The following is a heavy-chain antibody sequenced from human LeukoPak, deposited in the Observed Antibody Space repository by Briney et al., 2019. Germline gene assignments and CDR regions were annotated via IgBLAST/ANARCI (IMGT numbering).Heavy chain of an antibody. D-gene: IGHD3-22*01. CDR1: GFTFSSYA. J-gene: IGHJ4*02. CDR3: ARSNYYDSSGYYPRFDY. V-gene: IGHV3-23*01. CDR2: ISGSGGST. Sequence: GGSLRLSCAASGFTFSSYAMSWVRQAPGKGLEWVSAISGSGGSTYYADSVKGRFTISRDNSKNTLYLQMNSLRAEGTAVYYCARSNYYDSSGYYPRFDYWGQGTLVTVSS.